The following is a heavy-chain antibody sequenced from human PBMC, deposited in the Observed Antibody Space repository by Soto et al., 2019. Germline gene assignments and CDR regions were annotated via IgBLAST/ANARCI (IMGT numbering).Heavy chain of an antibody. V-gene: IGHV1-3*01. CDR1: GYTFTTYA. D-gene: IGHD6-19*01. J-gene: IGHJ5*02. CDR3: ARDGSVAVAGPGWFDP. CDR2: INAGNGNT. Sequence: ASVKVSCKASGYTFTTYAMHWVRQAPGQRLEWMGWINAGNGNTKYSQKFQGRVTITRDTSASTAYMELSSLRSEDTAVYYCARDGSVAVAGPGWFDPWGQGTLVTVSS.